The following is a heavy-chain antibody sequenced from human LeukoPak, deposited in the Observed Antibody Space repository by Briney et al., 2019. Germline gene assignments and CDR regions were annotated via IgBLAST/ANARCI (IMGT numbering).Heavy chain of an antibody. CDR3: ARHEGTAAPSSYYGMDV. J-gene: IGHJ6*02. CDR2: IYSGGST. CDR1: GFTFDDYA. Sequence: GGSLRLSCAASGFTFDDYAMHWVRQAPGKGLEWVSVIYSGGSTYYADSVKGRFTISRDNSKNTLYLQMTSLRAEDTAVYYCARHEGTAAPSSYYGMDVWGQGTTVTVFS. V-gene: IGHV3-66*04. D-gene: IGHD2-21*02.